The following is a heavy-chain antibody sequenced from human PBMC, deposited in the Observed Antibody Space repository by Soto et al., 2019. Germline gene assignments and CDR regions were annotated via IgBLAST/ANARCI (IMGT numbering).Heavy chain of an antibody. J-gene: IGHJ5*02. V-gene: IGHV1-69*13. Sequence: GASVKVSCKAAGGTFSSYAISWVRQAPGQGLEWMGGIIPIFGTANYAQKFQGRVTITADESTSTAYMELSSLRSEDTAVYYCASWQGFGELIRFDPWGQGTLVTVSS. D-gene: IGHD3-10*01. CDR1: GGTFSSYA. CDR3: ASWQGFGELIRFDP. CDR2: IIPIFGTA.